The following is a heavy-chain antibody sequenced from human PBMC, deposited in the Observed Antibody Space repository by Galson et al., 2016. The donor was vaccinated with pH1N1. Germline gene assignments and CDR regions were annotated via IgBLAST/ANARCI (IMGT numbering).Heavy chain of an antibody. CDR2: IIPIFGTA. CDR3: ARVGYGDYSGWFDP. V-gene: IGHV1-69*13. CDR1: GGTFSTYG. Sequence: SVKVSCKASGGTFSTYGISWLRQAPGQGLEWMGGIIPIFGTANYAQGFQGRVTITADESTSTAYMELSSLRSEDTAVYYCARVGYGDYSGWFDPWGQGTLVTVSS. D-gene: IGHD4-17*01. J-gene: IGHJ5*02.